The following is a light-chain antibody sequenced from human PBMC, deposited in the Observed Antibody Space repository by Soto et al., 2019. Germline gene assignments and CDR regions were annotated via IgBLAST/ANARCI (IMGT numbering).Light chain of an antibody. CDR1: SSDVGGSNY. CDR3: SSYTSSNTLEV. V-gene: IGLV2-14*01. CDR2: EVN. J-gene: IGLJ2*01. Sequence: QSVLIQPASVSGSPGQSITISCTGTSSDVGGSNYVSWYQNHPHRAPKLLIYEVNYPPSGVSNRFSGSKSGNTASLTISGLQAEDEADYYCSSYTSSNTLEVFGVGTKLTVL.